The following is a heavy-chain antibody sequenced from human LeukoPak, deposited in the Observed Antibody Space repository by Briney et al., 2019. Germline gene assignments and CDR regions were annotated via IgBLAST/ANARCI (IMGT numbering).Heavy chain of an antibody. J-gene: IGHJ4*02. V-gene: IGHV3-23*01. CDR1: GFTFSSYA. Sequence: PGGSLRLSCAASGFTFSSYATSWVRQAPGKGLEWVSAVSGSGGSTDYADSVKGRFIISRDNSKNTLFLQMNSLRAEDTAVYYCAKESSPSAYYFDYWGQGTLVTVSS. CDR2: VSGSGGST. D-gene: IGHD6-19*01. CDR3: AKESSPSAYYFDY.